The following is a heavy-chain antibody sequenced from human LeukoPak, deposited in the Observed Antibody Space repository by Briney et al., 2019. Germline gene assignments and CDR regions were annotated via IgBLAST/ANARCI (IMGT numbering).Heavy chain of an antibody. J-gene: IGHJ3*02. CDR1: GYSISSGYY. V-gene: IGHV4-38-2*02. Sequence: SETLSLTCTVSGYSISSGYYWGWIRQPPGKGLEWIGSIYHSGSTYYSPSLKSRVTISVDTSKNQFSLKLSSVTAADTAVYYCARGATIDAFDIWGQGTMVTVSS. CDR3: ARGATIDAFDI. CDR2: IYHSGST. D-gene: IGHD5-12*01.